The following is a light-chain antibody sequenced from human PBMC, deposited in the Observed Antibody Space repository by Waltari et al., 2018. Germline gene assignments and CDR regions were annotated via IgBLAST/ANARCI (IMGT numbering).Light chain of an antibody. CDR1: GSDVGDFNS. CDR2: YVT. J-gene: IGLJ3*02. Sequence: QSALTQPRSVSGSPGQSVTISCAGTGSDVGDFNSVSWYQQHPGKAPKLVIFYVTKPPPGVPDRFSGSKSGTSASLTVSGLQAEDEADYYCCSYAGIWVFGRGTKLTVL. CDR3: CSYAGIWV. V-gene: IGLV2-11*01.